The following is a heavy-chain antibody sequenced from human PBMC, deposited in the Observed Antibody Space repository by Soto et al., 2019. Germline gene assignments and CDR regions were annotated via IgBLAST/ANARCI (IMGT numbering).Heavy chain of an antibody. CDR1: GGTFSSYA. CDR2: IIPIFGTA. CDR3: ARKLGYSYGYYWFDP. J-gene: IGHJ5*02. V-gene: IGHV1-69*13. Sequence: SVKVSCKASGGTFSSYAIRWVRPAAGQGVEWMGGIIPIFGTANYAQKFQGRVTITADESTSTAYMELSSLRAEDTAVYYCARKLGYSYGYYWFDPWGQGTLVTVSS. D-gene: IGHD5-18*01.